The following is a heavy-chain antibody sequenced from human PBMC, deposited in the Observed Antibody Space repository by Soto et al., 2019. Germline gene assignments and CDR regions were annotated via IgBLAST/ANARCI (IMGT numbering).Heavy chain of an antibody. CDR1: GGTFSSYT. Sequence: QVQLVQSGAEVKKPGSSVKVSCKGSGGTFSSYTISWVRQAPGQGLEWMGRIIPILGIANHAQKFQGRVTITEDKSTSTAYMELSSLSSEDTAVYYCARFRGSYGMDVWGQGTTVTVSS. CDR3: ARFRGSYGMDV. J-gene: IGHJ6*02. V-gene: IGHV1-69*02. CDR2: IIPILGIA. D-gene: IGHD3-10*01.